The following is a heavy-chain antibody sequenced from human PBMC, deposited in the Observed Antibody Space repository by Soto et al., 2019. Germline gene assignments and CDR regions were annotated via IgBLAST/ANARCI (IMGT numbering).Heavy chain of an antibody. J-gene: IGHJ6*03. V-gene: IGHV3-23*01. D-gene: IGHD3-3*01. CDR1: GFTFSSYA. Sequence: GGSLRLSCAASGFTFSSYAMSWVRQAPGKGLEWVSAISGSGGSTYYADSVKGRFTISRDNSKNTLYLQMNSLRAEDTAVYYCAKDLDDFWSGYYKDYYYYYMDVWGKGTTVTVSS. CDR3: AKDLDDFWSGYYKDYYYYYMDV. CDR2: ISGSGGST.